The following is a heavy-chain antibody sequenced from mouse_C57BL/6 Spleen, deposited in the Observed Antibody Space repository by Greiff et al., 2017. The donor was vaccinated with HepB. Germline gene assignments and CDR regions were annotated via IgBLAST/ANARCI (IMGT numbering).Heavy chain of an antibody. CDR2: IYPGDGDT. CDR1: GYAFSSSW. D-gene: IGHD2-4*01. V-gene: IGHV1-82*01. CDR3: AYYDSPDY. Sequence: VQLQQSGPELVKPGASVKISCKASGYAFSSSWMNWVKQRPGKGLEWIGRIYPGDGDTNYNGKFKGKATLTADKSSSTAYMQLSSLTSEDSAVYFCAYYDSPDYWGQGTTLPVSS. J-gene: IGHJ2*01.